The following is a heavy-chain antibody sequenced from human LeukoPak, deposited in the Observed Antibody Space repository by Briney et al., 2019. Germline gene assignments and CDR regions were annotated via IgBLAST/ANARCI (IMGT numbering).Heavy chain of an antibody. V-gene: IGHV1-46*01. CDR1: GYTFTSYY. CDR2: INPSGGST. Sequence: ASVKVSCKASGYTFTSYYMHWVRQAPGQGLEWMGIINPSGGSTSYAQKFQGRVTMTRDTSTSTAYMELSSLRSEDTAVYYCARIDGTFHYYYYYGMDVWGQGTTVTVSS. J-gene: IGHJ6*02. D-gene: IGHD2/OR15-2a*01. CDR3: ARIDGTFHYYYYYGMDV.